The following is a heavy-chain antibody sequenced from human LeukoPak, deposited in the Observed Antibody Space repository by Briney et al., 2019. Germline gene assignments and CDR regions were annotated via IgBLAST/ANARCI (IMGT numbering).Heavy chain of an antibody. CDR1: GGSFSGYY. V-gene: IGHV4-34*01. CDR3: ARRANYYYDSSGYYRHRKYYFDY. Sequence: SETLSLTCAVDGGSFSGYYWSWIRQPPGKGLEWIGEINHSGSTNYNPSLRSRVTISVDTSKNQFSLKLSSVTAADTAVYYCARRANYYYDSSGYYRHRKYYFDYWGQGTLVTVSS. D-gene: IGHD3-22*01. CDR2: INHSGST. J-gene: IGHJ4*02.